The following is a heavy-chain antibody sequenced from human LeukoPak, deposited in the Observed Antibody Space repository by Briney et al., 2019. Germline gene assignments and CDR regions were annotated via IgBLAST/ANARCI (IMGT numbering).Heavy chain of an antibody. CDR2: ISGSADAT. Sequence: GGSLRLSCAASGFTFSSYAMSWVRQAPGKGLEWVSTISGSADATYYADSVKGRITISRDNSKNTLHLQMNSLRADDTALYYCAKGGTGYCTSTSCLYFFDYWGQRTLVTVSS. D-gene: IGHD2-2*01. J-gene: IGHJ4*02. V-gene: IGHV3-23*01. CDR3: AKGGTGYCTSTSCLYFFDY. CDR1: GFTFSSYA.